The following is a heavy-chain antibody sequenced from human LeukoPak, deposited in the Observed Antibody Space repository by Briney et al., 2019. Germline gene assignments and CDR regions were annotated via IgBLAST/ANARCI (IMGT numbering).Heavy chain of an antibody. J-gene: IGHJ3*02. CDR2: IYYSGST. V-gene: IGHV4-61*05. CDR3: ARAQVVPVARGDAFDI. Sequence: SETLSLTCTVSGGSISSSSYYWGWIRQPPGKGLEWIGYIYYSGSTNYNPSLKSRVTMSVDTSKNQFSLKLSSVTAADTAVYYCARAQVVPVARGDAFDIWGQGTMVTVSS. CDR1: GGSISSSSYY. D-gene: IGHD2-2*01.